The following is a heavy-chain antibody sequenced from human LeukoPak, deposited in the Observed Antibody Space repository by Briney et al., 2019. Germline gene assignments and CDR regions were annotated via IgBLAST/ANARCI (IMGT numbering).Heavy chain of an antibody. CDR1: GFTFKNYW. D-gene: IGHD3-22*01. V-gene: IGHV3-74*03. J-gene: IGHJ5*02. Sequence: GGSLRLSCVVSGFTFKNYWMHWVRQAPEMGLMWVSRINTDGSSTTYADSVKGRFTVSGDNAKNTLYLQMNSLRAEDTAVYFCARSDYYGSSGYYYGSWGQGALVTVSS. CDR3: ARSDYYGSSGYYYGS. CDR2: INTDGSST.